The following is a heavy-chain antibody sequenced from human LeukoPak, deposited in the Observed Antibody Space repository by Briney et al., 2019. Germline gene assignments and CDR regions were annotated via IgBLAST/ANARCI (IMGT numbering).Heavy chain of an antibody. D-gene: IGHD5-18*01. CDR2: ITRSSSTI. CDR1: GFTFSSYS. CDR3: VRDRGGYSYGVPSYYFDY. V-gene: IGHV3-48*02. J-gene: IGHJ4*02. Sequence: GGSLRLSCAASGFTFSSYSMNWVRQAPGEGLEWVAYITRSSSTIHYADSVKGRFTISRDNARNSLYLQMNSLRDEDTAVYYCVRDRGGYSYGVPSYYFDYWGQGTLVTVSS.